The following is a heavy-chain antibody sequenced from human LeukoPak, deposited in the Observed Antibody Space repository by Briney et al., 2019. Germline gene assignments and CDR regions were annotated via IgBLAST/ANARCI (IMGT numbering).Heavy chain of an antibody. D-gene: IGHD6-19*01. CDR3: ARDGGYSSGWLSSYYGMDV. V-gene: IGHV4-59*01. CDR1: GGSISSYY. Sequence: SETLSLTCTVSGGSISSYYWSWIRQPPGKGLEWIGYIYYSGSTNYNPSLKSRVTISVDTSKNQFSLKLSSVTAADTAVYYCARDGGYSSGWLSSYYGMDVWGQGTTVTVSS. CDR2: IYYSGST. J-gene: IGHJ6*02.